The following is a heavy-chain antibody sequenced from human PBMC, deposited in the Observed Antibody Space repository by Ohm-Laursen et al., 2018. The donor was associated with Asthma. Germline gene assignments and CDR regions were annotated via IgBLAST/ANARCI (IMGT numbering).Heavy chain of an antibody. Sequence: SLRLSCAASGFTFNTYAMAWVRQVPGKGLEWVASISTASTFIYYADSVRGRFTTSRDNAKNPVYLQMNSLRAEDTALYYCARIGPEWELPGREYSLHHWGQGTQVTVSS. J-gene: IGHJ1*01. CDR3: ARIGPEWELPGREYSLHH. CDR1: GFTFNTYA. D-gene: IGHD1-26*01. V-gene: IGHV3-21*01. CDR2: ISTASTFI.